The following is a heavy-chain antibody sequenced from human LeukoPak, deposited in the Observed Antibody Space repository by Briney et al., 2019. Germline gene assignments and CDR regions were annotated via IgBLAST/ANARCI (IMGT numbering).Heavy chain of an antibody. CDR1: GFTLSSYA. Sequence: GGSLRLSCAASGFTLSSYAMTWVRQAPGKGLEWVSVIYSGGSTYYADSVKGRFTISRDNSKNTLYLQMNSLRAEDTAVYYCARCPGAIDYWGQGTLVTVSS. CDR3: ARCPGAIDY. D-gene: IGHD3-10*01. V-gene: IGHV3-53*01. CDR2: IYSGGST. J-gene: IGHJ4*02.